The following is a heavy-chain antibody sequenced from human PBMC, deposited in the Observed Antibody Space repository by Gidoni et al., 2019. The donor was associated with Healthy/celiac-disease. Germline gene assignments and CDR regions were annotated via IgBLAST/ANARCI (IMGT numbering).Heavy chain of an antibody. J-gene: IGHJ5*02. Sequence: QVQLVESGGGVVQPGRSLRLYWAASGFTVSSYEMHGVRHAPGKGLEGLSVISYDGSTKYYADSVKGRFTISRDNSKHTLYLQMNSLRAEDTAVYYCARDRWGSGRYFSGKANWFDPWGQGTLVTVSS. V-gene: IGHV3-30-3*01. CDR1: GFTVSSYE. CDR3: ARDRWGSGRYFSGKANWFDP. D-gene: IGHD3-9*01. CDR2: ISYDGSTK.